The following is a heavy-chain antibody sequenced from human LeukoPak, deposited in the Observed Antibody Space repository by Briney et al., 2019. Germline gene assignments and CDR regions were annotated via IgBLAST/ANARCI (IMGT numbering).Heavy chain of an antibody. Sequence: GGSLRLSCAASGFTFSSYWMHWVRQAPGKGLVWVSRINSDGSSTSYADSVKGRFTISRDNAKNSLYLQMNSLRAEDTAVYYCAKRYCSGGSCYGQFDYWGQGTLVTVSS. D-gene: IGHD2-15*01. CDR1: GFTFSSYW. V-gene: IGHV3-74*01. CDR3: AKRYCSGGSCYGQFDY. J-gene: IGHJ4*02. CDR2: INSDGSST.